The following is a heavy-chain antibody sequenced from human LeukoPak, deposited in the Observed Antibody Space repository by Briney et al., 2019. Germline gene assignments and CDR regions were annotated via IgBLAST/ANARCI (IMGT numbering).Heavy chain of an antibody. CDR1: GYTFTGYY. CDR2: INPNSGGT. D-gene: IGHD5-24*01. V-gene: IGHV1-2*02. Sequence: GASVKVSCKASGYTFTGYYMHWVRQAPGQGLEWMGWINPNSGGTNYAQKFQGRVTMTRDTSISTAYMELSRLRSDDTAVYYCARVPVRDGYNYYCYGMDVWGQGTTVTVSS. J-gene: IGHJ6*02. CDR3: ARVPVRDGYNYYCYGMDV.